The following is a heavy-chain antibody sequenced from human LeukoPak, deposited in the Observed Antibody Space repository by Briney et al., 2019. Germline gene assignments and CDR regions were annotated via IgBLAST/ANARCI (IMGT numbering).Heavy chain of an antibody. D-gene: IGHD1-26*01. J-gene: IGHJ6*03. CDR3: AKATDGSYSAYYYYYMDV. CDR2: IKSKTDGGTT. CDR1: GFTFSNAW. Sequence: GGSLRLSCAASGFTFSNAWMSWVRQAPGRGLEWVGRIKSKTDGGTTDYAAPVKGRFTISRDDSKNTLYLQMNSLRAEDTAVYYCAKATDGSYSAYYYYYMDVWGKGTTVTVSS. V-gene: IGHV3-15*01.